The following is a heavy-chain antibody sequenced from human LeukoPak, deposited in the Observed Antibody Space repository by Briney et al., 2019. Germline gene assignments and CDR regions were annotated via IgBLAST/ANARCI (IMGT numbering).Heavy chain of an antibody. CDR3: ARESKQQLVHYYYYYYMDV. D-gene: IGHD6-13*01. J-gene: IGHJ6*03. CDR1: GYTFTGYY. V-gene: IGHV1-2*02. Sequence: ASVKVSCKASGYTFTGYYMHWVRQAPGQGLEWMGWINPNSGGTNYAQKFQGRVTMTRDTSISTAYMELSRLRSDDTAVYYCARESKQQLVHYYYYYYMDVWGKGTTVTVSS. CDR2: INPNSGGT.